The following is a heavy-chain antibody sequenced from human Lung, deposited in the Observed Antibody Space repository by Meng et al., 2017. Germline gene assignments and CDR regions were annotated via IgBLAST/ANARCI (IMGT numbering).Heavy chain of an antibody. J-gene: IGHJ4*02. CDR2: INWNGGSI. V-gene: IGHV3-20*04. CDR3: ARDEDIAVAAIDY. Sequence: GALRLSCAASGFAFDDYGMSWIRQAPGKGLEWVSGINWNGGSIGYADSVKGRFTISRDNAKNSLYLQMNSLRAEDTALYYCARDEDIAVAAIDYWGQGTLVTVSS. D-gene: IGHD6-19*01. CDR1: GFAFDDYG.